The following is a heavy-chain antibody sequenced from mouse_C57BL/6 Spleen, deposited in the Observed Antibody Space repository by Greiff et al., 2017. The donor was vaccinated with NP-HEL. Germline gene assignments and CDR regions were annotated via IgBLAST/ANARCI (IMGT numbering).Heavy chain of an antibody. CDR2: IYPGSGST. J-gene: IGHJ3*01. D-gene: IGHD2-5*01. Sequence: VNLVESGAELVKPGASVKMSCKASGYTFTSYWITWVKQRPGQGLEWIGDIYPGSGSTNYNEKFKSKATLTVDTSSSTAYMQLSSLTSEDSAVYYCARDSNYGFAYWGQGTLVTVSA. CDR3: ARDSNYGFAY. V-gene: IGHV1-55*01. CDR1: GYTFTSYW.